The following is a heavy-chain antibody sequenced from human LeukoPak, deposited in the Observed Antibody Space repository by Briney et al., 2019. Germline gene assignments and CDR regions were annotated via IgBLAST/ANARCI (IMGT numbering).Heavy chain of an antibody. J-gene: IGHJ4*02. D-gene: IGHD6-19*01. CDR1: GYTFTGYY. CDR3: ARDPGIAVAGTQDY. V-gene: IGHV1-2*02. Sequence: ASVKVSCKASGYTFTGYYMHWVRQAPGQGLEWMGWINPNSGGTNYAQKFQGRVTMTRDTSISTAYMELSRLRSDDTAVYYCARDPGIAVAGTQDYWGQGTLVTVSS. CDR2: INPNSGGT.